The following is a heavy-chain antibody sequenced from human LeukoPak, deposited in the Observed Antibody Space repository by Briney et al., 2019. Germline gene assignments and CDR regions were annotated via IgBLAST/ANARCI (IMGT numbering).Heavy chain of an antibody. V-gene: IGHV4-61*02. CDR2: IYTSGST. D-gene: IGHD3-10*01. J-gene: IGHJ5*02. Sequence: SETLSLTCTVSGGSISSGSYYWSWIRQPAGKGLEWIGRIYTSGSTNYNPSLKSRVTISVDTSKNQFSLKLSSVTAADTAVYYCARHGSNYHSGTYYTFDPWGQGALVTVSS. CDR3: ARHGSNYHSGTYYTFDP. CDR1: GGSISSGSYY.